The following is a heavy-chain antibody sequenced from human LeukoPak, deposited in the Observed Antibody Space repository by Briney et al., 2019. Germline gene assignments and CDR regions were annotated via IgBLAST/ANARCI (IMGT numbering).Heavy chain of an antibody. D-gene: IGHD3-3*01. Sequence: TSETLSLTCTVSGVSISSYYWSWIRQPPGKGLEWIGYIYYSGSTNYNPSLKSRVTISVDTSKNQFSLKLSSVTAADTAVYYCARFVTGLWSGYPNWFDPWGQGTLVTVSS. CDR1: GVSISSYY. CDR2: IYYSGST. V-gene: IGHV4-59*08. J-gene: IGHJ5*02. CDR3: ARFVTGLWSGYPNWFDP.